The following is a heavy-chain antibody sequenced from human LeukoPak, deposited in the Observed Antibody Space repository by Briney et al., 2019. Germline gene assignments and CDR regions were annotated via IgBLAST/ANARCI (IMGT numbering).Heavy chain of an antibody. D-gene: IGHD2-15*01. CDR3: AKGTEGYCSGTICYPFDY. CDR1: GFTFSSYA. V-gene: IGHV3-23*01. CDR2: ITGSGSDT. Sequence: GGSLRLSCEASGFTFSSYAMNWVRQVPGKGLEWVSSITGSGSDTYFVDSVKGRFTISRDNSKNTLYQQLNSLRAEDTAVYYCAKGTEGYCSGTICYPFDYWGRGTLVTVSS. J-gene: IGHJ4*02.